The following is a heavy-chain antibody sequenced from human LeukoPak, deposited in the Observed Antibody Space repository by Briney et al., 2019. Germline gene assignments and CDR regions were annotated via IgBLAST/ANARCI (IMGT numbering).Heavy chain of an antibody. J-gene: IGHJ4*02. CDR1: GFTFSNYW. CDR2: INQDGSER. Sequence: QPGGSLRLSCAASGFTFSNYWMHWVRQTPGKGLEWVANINQDGSERYFVDSVKGRFTISRDNAKNSLYLQMNSLRADDTAVYYCATTTAGLDYWGQGTLVTVSS. CDR3: ATTTAGLDY. V-gene: IGHV3-7*01. D-gene: IGHD4-17*01.